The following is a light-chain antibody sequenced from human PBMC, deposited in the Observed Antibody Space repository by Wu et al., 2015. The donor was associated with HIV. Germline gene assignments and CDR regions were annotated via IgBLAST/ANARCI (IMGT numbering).Light chain of an antibody. V-gene: IGKV3-11*01. Sequence: EIVMTQSPATLSVSPGERATLSCRASQSVNSYLAWYRQKPGQAPSLLIYDASNRATGIPTRFSGSGSGTDFTLTISSLQPEDYAVYYCQQRSNWPLTFGGGTKVEIK. CDR2: DAS. CDR1: QSVNSY. J-gene: IGKJ4*01. CDR3: QQRSNWPLT.